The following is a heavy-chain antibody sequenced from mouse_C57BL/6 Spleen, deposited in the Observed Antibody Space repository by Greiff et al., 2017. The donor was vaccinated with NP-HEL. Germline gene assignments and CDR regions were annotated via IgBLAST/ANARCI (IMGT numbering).Heavy chain of an antibody. Sequence: DVHLVESGGGLVKPGGSLKLSCAASGFTFSDYGMHWVRQAPEKGLEWVAYISSGSSTIYYADTVKGRFTISRDNAKNTLFLQMTSLRSEDTAMYYCARVYDYDGYYAMDYWGQGTSVTVSS. V-gene: IGHV5-17*01. CDR3: ARVYDYDGYYAMDY. D-gene: IGHD2-4*01. CDR2: ISSGSSTI. J-gene: IGHJ4*01. CDR1: GFTFSDYG.